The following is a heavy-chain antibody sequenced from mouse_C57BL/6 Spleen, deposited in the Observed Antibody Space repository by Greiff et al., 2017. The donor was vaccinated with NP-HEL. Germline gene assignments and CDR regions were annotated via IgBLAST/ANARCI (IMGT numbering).Heavy chain of an antibody. CDR2: ISSGSSTI. CDR3: ARQLRENYFDY. Sequence: EVQLVESGGGLVKPGGSLKLSCAASGFTFSDYGMHWVRQAPEKGLEWVAYISSGSSTIYYAYTVKGRVTISRDNAKNTLFLQMTSLRSEDTAMYYCARQLRENYFDYWGQGTTLTVSS. CDR1: GFTFSDYG. D-gene: IGHD1-1*01. J-gene: IGHJ2*01. V-gene: IGHV5-17*01.